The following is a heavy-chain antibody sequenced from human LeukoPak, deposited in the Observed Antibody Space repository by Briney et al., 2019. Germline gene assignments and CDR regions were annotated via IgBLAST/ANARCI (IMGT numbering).Heavy chain of an antibody. CDR1: GVSFSGYY. Sequence: SETLSLTCAVYGVSFSGYYWSWIRQSPGQGLEWIGEINHSGSTNYNPPLKSRVTISADTSKNQFSLMLSSVTAADTAVYYCARVRDYVWGSSRYTLYYFDYWGQGTQVTVSS. V-gene: IGHV4-34*01. D-gene: IGHD3-16*02. J-gene: IGHJ4*02. CDR2: INHSGST. CDR3: ARVRDYVWGSSRYTLYYFDY.